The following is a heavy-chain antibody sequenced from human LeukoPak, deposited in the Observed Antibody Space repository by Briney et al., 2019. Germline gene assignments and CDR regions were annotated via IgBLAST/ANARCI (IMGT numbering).Heavy chain of an antibody. J-gene: IGHJ4*02. Sequence: GSLRLSCAASGFTFSSYSMNWVRQAPGKGLEWVSSISSSSYIYYADSVKGRFTISRDNAKNSLYLQMNSLRAEDTAVYYCATLDYGDYAAFDYWGQGTLVTVSS. CDR1: GFTFSSYS. CDR3: ATLDYGDYAAFDY. V-gene: IGHV3-21*01. CDR2: ISSSSYI. D-gene: IGHD4-17*01.